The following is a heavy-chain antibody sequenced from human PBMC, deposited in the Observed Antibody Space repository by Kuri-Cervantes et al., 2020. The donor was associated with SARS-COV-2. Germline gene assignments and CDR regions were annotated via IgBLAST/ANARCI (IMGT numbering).Heavy chain of an antibody. CDR3: AKDRGDFWYYYMDV. V-gene: IGHV3-43D*03. D-gene: IGHD2-21*02. CDR2: ISGDGDST. J-gene: IGHJ6*03. Sequence: LTCAASGFTFEDYAMHWVRQAPGRGLEWVSVISGDGDSTYYADSVKGRFTISRDNSKSSLYLQMNSLRVEDTALYHCAKDRGDFWYYYMDVWGKGTTVTVSS. CDR1: GFTFEDYA.